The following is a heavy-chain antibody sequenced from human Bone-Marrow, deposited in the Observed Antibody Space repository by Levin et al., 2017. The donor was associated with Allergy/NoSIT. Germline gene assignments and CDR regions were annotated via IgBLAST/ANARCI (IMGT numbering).Heavy chain of an antibody. Sequence: LRLSCTVSGGSISSGDYYWSWIRQPPGKGLEWIGYIYYSGSTYYNPSLKSRVTISVDTSKNQFSLKLSSVTAADTAVYYCARESVVRGNYYGMDVWGQGTTVTVSS. CDR2: IYYSGST. CDR1: GGSISSGDYY. V-gene: IGHV4-30-4*01. D-gene: IGHD3-10*01. J-gene: IGHJ6*02. CDR3: ARESVVRGNYYGMDV.